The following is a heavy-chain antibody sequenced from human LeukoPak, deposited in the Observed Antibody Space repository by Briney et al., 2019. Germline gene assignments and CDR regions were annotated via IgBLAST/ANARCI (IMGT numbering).Heavy chain of an antibody. D-gene: IGHD2-2*01. Sequence: GASVKVSCKASGYTFTDYYMHWVQQAPGKGLEWMGRVDPEDGETIYAEKFQGRVTITADTSTDTAYMELSSLRSEDTAVYYCATEAPIVVVPAAKDYYYYYMDVWGKGTTVTVSS. CDR1: GYTFTDYY. CDR2: VDPEDGET. V-gene: IGHV1-69-2*01. CDR3: ATEAPIVVVPAAKDYYYYYMDV. J-gene: IGHJ6*03.